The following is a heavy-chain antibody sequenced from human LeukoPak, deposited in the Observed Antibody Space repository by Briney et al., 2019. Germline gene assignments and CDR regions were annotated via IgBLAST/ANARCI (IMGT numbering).Heavy chain of an antibody. Sequence: SETLSLSCTVSGGSISDYYRGWIRQPPGKGLEWIGYFYNSGSSTYNPSLKSRVTISVDTSKEQFSLKVNSVTAADTAVYYCTRGAGWLIDYWGQGILVTVSS. CDR1: GGSISDYY. V-gene: IGHV4-59*01. CDR2: FYNSGSS. CDR3: TRGAGWLIDY. D-gene: IGHD3-16*01. J-gene: IGHJ4*02.